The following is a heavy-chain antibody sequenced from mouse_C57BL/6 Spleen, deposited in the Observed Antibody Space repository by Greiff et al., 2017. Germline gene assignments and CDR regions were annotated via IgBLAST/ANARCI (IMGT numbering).Heavy chain of an antibody. CDR3: ARDDEGYYYAMDY. V-gene: IGHV5-4*01. CDR1: GFTFSSYA. J-gene: IGHJ4*01. CDR2: ISDGGSYT. Sequence: EVQGVESGGGLVKPGGSLKLSCAASGFTFSSYAMSWVRQTPEKRLEWVATISDGGSYTYYPDNVKGRFTISRYNAKKNLYLQMSQLKSEDTAMYYCARDDEGYYYAMDYWGQGTSVTVSS.